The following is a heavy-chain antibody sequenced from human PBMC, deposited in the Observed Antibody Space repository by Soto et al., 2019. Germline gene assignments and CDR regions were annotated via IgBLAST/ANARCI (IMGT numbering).Heavy chain of an antibody. Sequence: SETLSLTCTVSGGSVSSGSYYWSWIRQPPGKGLEWIGYIYYSGSTNYNPSLKSRVTISVDTSKNQFSLKLSSVTAADTAVYYWAIVDGYTDYWGQGTLVTVSS. CDR2: IYYSGST. CDR1: GGSVSSGSYY. CDR3: AIVDGYTDY. J-gene: IGHJ4*02. D-gene: IGHD5-12*01. V-gene: IGHV4-61*01.